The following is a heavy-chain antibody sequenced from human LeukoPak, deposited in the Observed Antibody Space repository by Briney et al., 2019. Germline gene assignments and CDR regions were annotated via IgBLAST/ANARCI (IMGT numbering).Heavy chain of an antibody. CDR1: GGTFSSYA. CDR2: IIPIFGTA. CDR3: ARGYSGYDREAY. V-gene: IGHV1-69*13. D-gene: IGHD5-12*01. J-gene: IGHJ4*02. Sequence: GASVKVSCKASGGTFSSYAISWVRQAPGQGLEWMGGIIPIFGTANYAQKFQGRVTITADESTSTAYMELSSLRSEDTAVYYCARGYSGYDREAYWGQGTLVTVSS.